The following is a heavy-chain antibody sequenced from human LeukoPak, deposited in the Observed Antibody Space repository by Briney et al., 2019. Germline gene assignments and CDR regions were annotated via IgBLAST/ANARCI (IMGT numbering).Heavy chain of an antibody. CDR2: MNPNSGNT. Sequence: GASVKVSCKASGYTFTSYDINWVRQATGQGLEWMGWMNPNSGNTGYAQKFQGRVTMTRNTSISTAYMELSSLRSEGTAVYYCARLGFSRPYYYYYMDVWGKGTTVTVSS. D-gene: IGHD1-26*01. V-gene: IGHV1-8*01. CDR3: ARLGFSRPYYYYYMDV. CDR1: GYTFTSYD. J-gene: IGHJ6*03.